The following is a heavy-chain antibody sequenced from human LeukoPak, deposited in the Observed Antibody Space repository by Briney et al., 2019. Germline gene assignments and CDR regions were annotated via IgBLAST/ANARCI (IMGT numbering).Heavy chain of an antibody. CDR1: GFTFSTYS. Sequence: GGSLRLSCAASGFTFSTYSMNWVRQAPGKGLEWISYIRSTTSHIDYADSVKGRFTISRDNAKNSLYLQMNSLRAEDTAVYYCARVNVLGYCSSTSCLDAFDIWGQGTMVTVSS. D-gene: IGHD2-2*01. CDR2: IRSTTSHI. J-gene: IGHJ3*02. CDR3: ARVNVLGYCSSTSCLDAFDI. V-gene: IGHV3-21*04.